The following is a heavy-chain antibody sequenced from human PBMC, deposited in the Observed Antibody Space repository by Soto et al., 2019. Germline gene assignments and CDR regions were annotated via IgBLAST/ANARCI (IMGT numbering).Heavy chain of an antibody. CDR1: GFTFSSYA. J-gene: IGHJ4*02. Sequence: QVQLVESGGGVVQPGRSLRLSCAASGFTFSSYAMHWVRQAPGKGLEWVAVISYDGSNKYYADSVKGRFTISRDHSKNTLYLQMNSLRAEDTAVYYCAREGRIAVAGDYWGQGTLVTVSS. CDR2: ISYDGSNK. V-gene: IGHV3-30-3*01. D-gene: IGHD6-19*01. CDR3: AREGRIAVAGDY.